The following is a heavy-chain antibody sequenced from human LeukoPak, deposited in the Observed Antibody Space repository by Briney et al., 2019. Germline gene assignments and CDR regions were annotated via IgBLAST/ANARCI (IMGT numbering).Heavy chain of an antibody. CDR3: ARGPYCGGDCYSHLDY. CDR2: INYSGST. CDR1: GGSITSHY. V-gene: IGHV4-59*11. Sequence: SETLSLTCTVSGGSITSHYWSWIRQPPGKGLEWIGYINYSGSTDYNPSLKSRLTMSVDTSKNQFSLKLSSVTAADTAVYYCARGPYCGGDCYSHLDYWGQGTLVTVSS. D-gene: IGHD2-21*02. J-gene: IGHJ4*02.